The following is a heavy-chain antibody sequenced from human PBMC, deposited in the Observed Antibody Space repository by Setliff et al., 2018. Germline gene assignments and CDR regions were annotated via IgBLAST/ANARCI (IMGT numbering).Heavy chain of an antibody. CDR2: IYSSGST. CDR1: GGSISSGGYY. Sequence: PSETLSLTCTVSGGSISSGGYYWSWIRQPPGKGLEWIGYIYSSGSTYYNPSLKSRLTISRDTSKNQVSLMLYSVTAADTAIYYCARYDSSGYSENYYFDYWGQGTLVTVSS. J-gene: IGHJ4*02. CDR3: ARYDSSGYSENYYFDY. D-gene: IGHD3-22*01. V-gene: IGHV4-31*03.